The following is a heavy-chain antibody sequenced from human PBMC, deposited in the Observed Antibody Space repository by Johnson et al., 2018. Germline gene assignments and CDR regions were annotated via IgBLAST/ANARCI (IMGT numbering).Heavy chain of an antibody. CDR1: GFTVSSNY. J-gene: IGHJ6*03. D-gene: IGHD3-3*01. Sequence: EVQLVETGGGLIQPGGSLRLSCAASGFTVSSNYMSWVRQAPGKGLEWVSVIYSGGSTYYADSVKGRFTISRDNSKNTLYLQMNSLRAEDTAVYYCERDRPPGGIFGSNYYYMDVWGKGTTVTVSS. CDR3: ERDRPPGGIFGSNYYYMDV. V-gene: IGHV3-53*02. CDR2: IYSGGST.